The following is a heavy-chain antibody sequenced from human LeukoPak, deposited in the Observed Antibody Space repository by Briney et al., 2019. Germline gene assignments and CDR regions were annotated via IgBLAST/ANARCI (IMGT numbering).Heavy chain of an antibody. Sequence: PGGSLRLSCAASGFTFSSYGMHWVRQPPGKGLVWVSHINIDGSYTTYADSVKGRFTISRDNAKNTLYLQMNSLRVEDTAVYYCARFRGAYYRDFWGQGTLVTVSS. V-gene: IGHV3-74*01. CDR2: INIDGSYT. D-gene: IGHD3-22*01. CDR3: ARFRGAYYRDF. CDR1: GFTFSSYG. J-gene: IGHJ4*02.